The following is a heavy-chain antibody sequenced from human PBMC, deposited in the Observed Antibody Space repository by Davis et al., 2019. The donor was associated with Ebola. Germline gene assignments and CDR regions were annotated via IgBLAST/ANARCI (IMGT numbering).Heavy chain of an antibody. V-gene: IGHV1-18*04. CDR2: ISAYNGNT. D-gene: IGHD6-13*01. Sequence: ASVKVSCKASGYTFTSYGISWVRQAPGQGLEWMGWISAYNGNTNYAQKLQGRVTMTTDTSTSTAYMELRSLRSDDTAVYYCARYLPPRRYSSSWYWFDPWGQGTLVTVSS. J-gene: IGHJ5*02. CDR1: GYTFTSYG. CDR3: ARYLPPRRYSSSWYWFDP.